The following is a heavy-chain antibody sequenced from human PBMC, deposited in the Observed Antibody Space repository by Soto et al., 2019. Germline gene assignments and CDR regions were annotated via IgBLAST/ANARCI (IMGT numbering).Heavy chain of an antibody. V-gene: IGHV4-31*03. D-gene: IGHD6-25*01. CDR3: ARGDGSGAFVDY. CDR1: GGSMSSGGYY. CDR2: ISYSGSA. J-gene: IGHJ4*02. Sequence: QVQLQESGPGLVKPSQTLSLTCTVSGGSMSSGGYYWSWIRQHPGGGLEWIGYISYSGSAYYSPSLKSRISMSVDTSKNQFSLKLSSVTAADTAVYYCARGDGSGAFVDYWGQGTLVAVSS.